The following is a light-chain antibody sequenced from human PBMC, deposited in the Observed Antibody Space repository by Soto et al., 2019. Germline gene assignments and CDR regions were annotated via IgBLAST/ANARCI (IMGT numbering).Light chain of an antibody. CDR1: SSDVGSYNY. J-gene: IGLJ2*01. CDR2: GVN. CDR3: TSYTSSSTVV. Sequence: QSALTQPASVSGSPGQSLTISCTGTSSDVGSYNYVSWYQHHPGKAPKLMIFGVNNRPSGVSNRFSGSMSDNTASLTISGLQAEDEADYYCTSYTSSSTVVFGGGTKLTVL. V-gene: IGLV2-14*03.